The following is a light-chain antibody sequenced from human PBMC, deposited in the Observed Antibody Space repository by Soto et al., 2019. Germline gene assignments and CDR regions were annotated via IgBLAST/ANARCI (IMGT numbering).Light chain of an antibody. CDR2: GNS. Sequence: QAVVTQPPSVSGAPGQRVTISCTGSSSNIGAGYDVHWYQQLPGTAPKLLIYGNSNRPSGVPDRFSGSKSGTSASLAITGLQAEDEADYYCQSYDSSPSDRVVSGGGTKLTVL. CDR1: SSNIGAGYD. J-gene: IGLJ2*01. CDR3: QSYDSSPSDRVV. V-gene: IGLV1-40*01.